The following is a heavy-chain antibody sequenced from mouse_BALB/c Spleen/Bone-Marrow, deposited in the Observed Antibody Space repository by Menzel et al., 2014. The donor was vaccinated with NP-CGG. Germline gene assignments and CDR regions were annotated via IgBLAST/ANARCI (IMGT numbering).Heavy chain of an antibody. D-gene: IGHD2-14*01. Sequence: QVQLKQSGPGLVQPSQSLSITCTVSGFPLTSYGVHWVRQSPGKGLEWLGVIWSGGSTDYSAAFISRLSISKDNSKSQVFFKMNRLRANDTAIYYCARNGGAYYRYYYAMDYWGQGTSVTVSS. J-gene: IGHJ4*01. CDR1: GFPLTSYG. CDR3: ARNGGAYYRYYYAMDY. CDR2: IWSGGST. V-gene: IGHV2-2*02.